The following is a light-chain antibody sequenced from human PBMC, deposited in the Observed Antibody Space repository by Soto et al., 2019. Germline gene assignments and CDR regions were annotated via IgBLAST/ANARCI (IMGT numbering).Light chain of an antibody. V-gene: IGLV1-40*01. J-gene: IGLJ3*02. CDR2: GNS. CDR1: SSNIGAGYD. Sequence: QSVLTQPPSVSGAPGQRVTISCTRSSSNIGAGYDVHWYQQLPGTAPKLLIYGNSNRPSGVPDRFSGSKSGTSASLAITGLRAEDEADYYCQSYDSSLSGGVFGGGTKLTVL. CDR3: QSYDSSLSGGV.